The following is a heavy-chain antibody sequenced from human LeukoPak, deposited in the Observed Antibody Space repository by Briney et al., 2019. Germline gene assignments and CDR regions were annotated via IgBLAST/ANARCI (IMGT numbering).Heavy chain of an antibody. V-gene: IGHV3-23*01. CDR2: ISGSGGST. D-gene: IGHD2-15*01. CDR3: AKDLMTTRFVVAGALHYYGMDV. Sequence: GGSLRLSCAASGFTFSSYAMSWVRQAPGKGLEWVSAISGSGGSTYYADSVKGRFTISRDNSKNTLYLQMNSLRAEDTAVYYCAKDLMTTRFVVAGALHYYGMDVWGQGTTVAVSS. CDR1: GFTFSSYA. J-gene: IGHJ6*02.